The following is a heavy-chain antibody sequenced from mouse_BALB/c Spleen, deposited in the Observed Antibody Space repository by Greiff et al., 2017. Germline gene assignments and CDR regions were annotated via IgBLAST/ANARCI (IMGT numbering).Heavy chain of an antibody. J-gene: IGHJ3*01. CDR1: GFTFSSYA. D-gene: IGHD2-14*01. CDR3: ARDYRYDVGFAY. Sequence: DGMLVESGGGLVKPGGSLKLSCAASGFTFSSYAMSWVRQTPEKRLEWVASISSGGSTYYPDSVKGRFTISRDNARNILYLQMSSLRSEDTAMYYCARDYRYDVGFAYWGQGTLVTVSA. V-gene: IGHV5-6-5*01. CDR2: ISSGGST.